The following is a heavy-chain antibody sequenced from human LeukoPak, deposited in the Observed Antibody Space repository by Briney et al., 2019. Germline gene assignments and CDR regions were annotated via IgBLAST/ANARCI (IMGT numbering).Heavy chain of an antibody. D-gene: IGHD3-9*01. CDR2: IYYSGST. Sequence: SETLSPTCTVSGGSISSYYWSWIRQPPGKGLEWIGYIYYSGSTNYNPSLKSRATISVDTSKNQFSLKLSSVTAADTAVYYCARSTGYYILDDYWGQGTLVTVSS. CDR1: GGSISSYY. J-gene: IGHJ4*02. V-gene: IGHV4-59*08. CDR3: ARSTGYYILDDY.